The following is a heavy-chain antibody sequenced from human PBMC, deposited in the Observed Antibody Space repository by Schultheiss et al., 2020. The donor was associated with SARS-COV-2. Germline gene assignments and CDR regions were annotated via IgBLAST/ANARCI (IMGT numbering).Heavy chain of an antibody. Sequence: ASVKVSCKASGYTFTGYYMHWVRQAPGQGLEWMGWINPNSGGTNYAQKFQGRVTMTRDTSISTAYMELSRLRSDDTAVYYCARVAISSSFQYQFDSWSQGTLVTVSS. CDR3: ARVAISSSFQYQFDS. D-gene: IGHD2-2*01. J-gene: IGHJ4*02. CDR2: INPNSGGT. CDR1: GYTFTGYY. V-gene: IGHV1-2*02.